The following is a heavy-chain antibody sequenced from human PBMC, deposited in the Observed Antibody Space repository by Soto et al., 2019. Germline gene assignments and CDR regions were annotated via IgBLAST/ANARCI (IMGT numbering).Heavy chain of an antibody. CDR1: GFTFNSYG. J-gene: IGHJ4*02. Sequence: GGSLRLSCAASGFTFNSYGMHWVRQAPGKGLEWVALISYDGSYKYYADSVKGRFTISRDNSKNTLYLQMNSLRAEDTAVYYCAKGSPLLLWFGESVFDYWGQGTLVTVSS. D-gene: IGHD3-10*01. CDR3: AKGSPLLLWFGESVFDY. CDR2: ISYDGSYK. V-gene: IGHV3-30*18.